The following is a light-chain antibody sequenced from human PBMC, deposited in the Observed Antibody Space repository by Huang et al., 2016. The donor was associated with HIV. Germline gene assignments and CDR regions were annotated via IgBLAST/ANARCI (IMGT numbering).Light chain of an antibody. V-gene: IGKV1-5*03. J-gene: IGKJ2*01. CDR3: QQYNSYSPYT. CDR1: HSISSW. Sequence: DIQMTQSHSTLSASVGDRVNIPCRASHSISSWLVCYQQNPGKAPKLLIYKASSCESGVPSRFRVSGSGTEFTLTISSLQPDDFATYYCQQYNSYSPYTFGQGTKLEIK. CDR2: KAS.